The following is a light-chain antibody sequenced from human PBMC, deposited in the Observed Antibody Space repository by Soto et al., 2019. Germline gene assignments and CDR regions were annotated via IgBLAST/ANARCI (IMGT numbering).Light chain of an antibody. CDR3: QQSYSTQPT. Sequence: DIQMTQSPSSLSASVGDRVTITCRASQSISSYLNWYQQKPGKAPKLLIYAASSLQSGVPSRFSGSGSGTDFTLTISSLQPEDFATYYCQQSYSTQPTFGQGTKVEIK. CDR1: QSISSY. CDR2: AAS. V-gene: IGKV1-39*01. J-gene: IGKJ1*01.